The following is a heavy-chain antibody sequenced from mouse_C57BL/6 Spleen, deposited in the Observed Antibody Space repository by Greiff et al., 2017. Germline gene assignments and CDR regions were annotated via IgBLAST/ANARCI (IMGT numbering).Heavy chain of an antibody. J-gene: IGHJ2*01. CDR3: ARRGPYGNYFDY. CDR2: IYPGDGDT. D-gene: IGHD2-1*01. V-gene: IGHV1-80*01. CDR1: GYAFSSYW. Sequence: QVQLQQSGAELVKPGASVKISCKASGYAFSSYWMNWVKQRPGKGLEWIGQIYPGDGDTNYNGKFKGKATLTADKSSSTAYMQLSSLTSEDSAVYVCARRGPYGNYFDYWGQGTTLTVSS.